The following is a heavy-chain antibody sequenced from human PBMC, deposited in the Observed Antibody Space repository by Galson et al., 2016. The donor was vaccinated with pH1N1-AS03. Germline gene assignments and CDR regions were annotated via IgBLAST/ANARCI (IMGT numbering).Heavy chain of an antibody. CDR3: ATDVVTAMGRAFDS. D-gene: IGHD2-21*02. CDR2: INSNSGGA. V-gene: IGHV1-2*06. CDR1: GYTFIGYY. J-gene: IGHJ3*02. Sequence: SVKVSCKASGYTFIGYYMHWVRQAPGQGLEWLGRINSNSGGANDVQKFQDRVTMTRDTSISTAYMELSGLTSDDTAVYYCATDVVTAMGRAFDSWGQGTMVTVSS.